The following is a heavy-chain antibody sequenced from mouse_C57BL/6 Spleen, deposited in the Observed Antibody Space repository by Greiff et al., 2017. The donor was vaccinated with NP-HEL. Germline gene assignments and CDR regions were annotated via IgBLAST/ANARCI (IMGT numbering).Heavy chain of an antibody. CDR3: AGEQDYRDYAMDY. CDR1: GYTFTSYW. CDR2: INPSNGGT. V-gene: IGHV1-53*01. J-gene: IGHJ4*01. D-gene: IGHD2-4*01. Sequence: VKLQQPGTELVKPGASVKLSCKASGYTFTSYWMQWVKQRPGQGLEWIGNINPSNGGTNYNEKFKSKATLTVDKSSSTAYMQLSSLASEDSAVYDSAGEQDYRDYAMDYWGQGTSVTVSS.